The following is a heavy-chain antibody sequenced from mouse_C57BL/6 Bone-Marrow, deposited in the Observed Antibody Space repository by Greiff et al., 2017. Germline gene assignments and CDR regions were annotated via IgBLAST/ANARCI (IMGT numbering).Heavy chain of an antibody. CDR3: ASVTTVGATGFDY. CDR2: IDPSDSYT. D-gene: IGHD1-1*01. V-gene: IGHV1-50*01. J-gene: IGHJ2*01. Sequence: QVQLQQPGAELVKPGASVKLSCKASGYTFISYWMPWVKQRPGQGLEWIGEIDPSDSYTNYNQKFKGKATLTVDTSSSTAYMQLSSLTSEDSAVYYCASVTTVGATGFDYWGQGTTLTVSS. CDR1: GYTFISYW.